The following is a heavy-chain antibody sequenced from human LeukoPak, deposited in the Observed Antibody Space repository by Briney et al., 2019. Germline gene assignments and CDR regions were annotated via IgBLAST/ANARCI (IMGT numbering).Heavy chain of an antibody. CDR1: SGSISSSNYY. CDR2: IYYSGST. D-gene: IGHD2-15*01. CDR3: ASIAARGDH. V-gene: IGHV4-39*02. J-gene: IGHJ4*02. Sequence: SETLSLTCTVSSGSISSSNYYWGWIRQPPGKGLEWIGNIYYSGSTYYSPSLKSRVTLSVDTSKNHFSLRLNSVTAADTAVYYCASIAARGDHWGPGTLVTVFS.